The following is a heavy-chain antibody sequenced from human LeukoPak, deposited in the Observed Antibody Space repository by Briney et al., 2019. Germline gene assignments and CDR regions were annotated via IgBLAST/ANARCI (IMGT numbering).Heavy chain of an antibody. CDR3: AKDPSGYYGSGSYGMDV. V-gene: IGHV3-9*01. CDR1: GFTFDDYA. D-gene: IGHD3-10*01. J-gene: IGHJ6*02. CDR2: ISWNSGSI. Sequence: GESLRLSCAASGFTFDDYAMHWVRQAPGKGLEWVSGISWNSGSIGYADSVKGRFTISRDNAKNSLYLQMNSLRAEDTALYYCAKDPSGYYGSGSYGMDVWGQGTTVTVSS.